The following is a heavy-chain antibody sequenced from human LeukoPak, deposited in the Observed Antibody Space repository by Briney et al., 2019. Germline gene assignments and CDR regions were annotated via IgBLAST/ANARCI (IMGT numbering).Heavy chain of an antibody. J-gene: IGHJ3*02. D-gene: IGHD3-10*01. CDR1: GGSISSYY. Sequence: SETLSLTCTVSGGSISSYYWSWIRQPPGKGLEWIGYIYYSGSTNYNPSLKSRVTISVDTSKNQFSLKLSSVTAADTAVYYCAREGYYGSGASAFDIWGQGTMVTVSS. V-gene: IGHV4-59*12. CDR3: AREGYYGSGASAFDI. CDR2: IYYSGST.